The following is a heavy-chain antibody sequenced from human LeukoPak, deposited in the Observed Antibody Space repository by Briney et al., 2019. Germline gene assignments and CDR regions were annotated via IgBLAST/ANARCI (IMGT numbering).Heavy chain of an antibody. Sequence: GGSLRLSCAASGFTFSSYSMNWVRQAPGKGLEWISYIGISSGNTKYADSVKGRFTISRDKARNSLYLQMNSLRVEDTAMYYCARDHRYAFDNWGHGTLVTVSS. D-gene: IGHD5-12*01. V-gene: IGHV3-48*01. CDR3: ARDHRYAFDN. CDR2: IGISSGNT. J-gene: IGHJ4*01. CDR1: GFTFSSYS.